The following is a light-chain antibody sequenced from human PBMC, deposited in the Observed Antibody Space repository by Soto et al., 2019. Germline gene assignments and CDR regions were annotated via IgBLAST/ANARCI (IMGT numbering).Light chain of an antibody. Sequence: VVLTQSPDTLSLSPGERATLSCRANQPVSANYLAWYQQKPGQAPRLLIYGASSRATGIPDRFSGSGSGTDFTLTISRLEPEDFAVFYCHQYGSSPFTFGPVTKVDIK. CDR1: QPVSANY. CDR3: HQYGSSPFT. V-gene: IGKV3-20*01. J-gene: IGKJ3*01. CDR2: GAS.